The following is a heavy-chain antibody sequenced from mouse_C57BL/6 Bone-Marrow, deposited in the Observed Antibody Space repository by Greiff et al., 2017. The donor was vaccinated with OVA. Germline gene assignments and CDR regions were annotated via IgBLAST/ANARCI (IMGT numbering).Heavy chain of an antibody. CDR2: ISNGGGST. J-gene: IGHJ2*01. V-gene: IGHV5-12*01. CDR1: GFTFSDYY. Sequence: EVKLVESGGGLVQPGGSLKLSCAASGFTFSDYYMYWVRQTPEKRLEWVAYISNGGGSTYYPDTVKGRSTISRDNAKNTLYLQMSRLKSEDTAMYYCARHARLSYFDYWGQGTTLTVSS. CDR3: ARHARLSYFDY.